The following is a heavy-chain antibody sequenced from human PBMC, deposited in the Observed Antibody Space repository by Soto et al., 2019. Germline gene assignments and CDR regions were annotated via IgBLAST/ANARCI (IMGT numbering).Heavy chain of an antibody. CDR2: IYSSGST. V-gene: IGHV4-30-4*01. J-gene: IGHJ4*02. Sequence: QVHLQESGPGLVKPSQTLSLTCIVSGVSISSGDDYWSWIRQPPGKGLEWIGYIYSSGSTYSNPSLRSRATISADTSKNQFSLKLTSVTAAVTAVYYCARGGGYDYWGQGALVTVSS. CDR1: GVSISSGDDY. D-gene: IGHD3-22*01. CDR3: ARGGGYDY.